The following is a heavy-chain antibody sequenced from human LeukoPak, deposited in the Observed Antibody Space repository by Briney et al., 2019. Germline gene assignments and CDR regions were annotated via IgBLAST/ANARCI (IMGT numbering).Heavy chain of an antibody. J-gene: IGHJ4*01. CDR2: INHSGST. V-gene: IGHV4-34*01. D-gene: IGHD3-22*01. Sequence: SETLSLTCAVYGGSFSGYYWSWIRQPPGKGLEWIGEINHSGSTNYNPPLKSRGTISVDTSKNQFSLKLSSVTAADTAVYYCARCYYYDSSGYYWDYFDYWGQGTLVTVSS. CDR1: GGSFSGYY. CDR3: ARCYYYDSSGYYWDYFDY.